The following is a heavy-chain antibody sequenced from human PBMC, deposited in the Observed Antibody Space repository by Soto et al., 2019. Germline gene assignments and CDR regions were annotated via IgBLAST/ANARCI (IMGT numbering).Heavy chain of an antibody. CDR3: AKDYQWLVRDHIYGMDV. CDR1: GFTFSSYG. J-gene: IGHJ6*02. CDR2: ISYDGSNK. V-gene: IGHV3-30*18. D-gene: IGHD6-19*01. Sequence: GGSLRLSCAASGFTFSSYGMHWVRQAPGKGLEWVAVISYDGSNKYYADSVKGRFTISRDNSKNTLYLQMNSLRAEDTAVYYCAKDYQWLVRDHIYGMDVWGQGTTVTVSS.